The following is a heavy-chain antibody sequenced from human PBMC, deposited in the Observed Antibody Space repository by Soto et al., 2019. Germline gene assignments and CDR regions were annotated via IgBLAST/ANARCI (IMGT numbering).Heavy chain of an antibody. D-gene: IGHD3-10*01. J-gene: IGHJ4*02. Sequence: QVQLQESGPGLVKPSETLSLICTVSADSISNHFWAWIRQPPGKGLEWIGCISYSGNSKYNPSLESRVSMSLVTSNNQFSLNLASVTAADTATYHCARLRGLGEISPYFDYWGQGNLVTVSS. CDR1: ADSISNHF. CDR2: ISYSGNS. CDR3: ARLRGLGEISPYFDY. V-gene: IGHV4-59*08.